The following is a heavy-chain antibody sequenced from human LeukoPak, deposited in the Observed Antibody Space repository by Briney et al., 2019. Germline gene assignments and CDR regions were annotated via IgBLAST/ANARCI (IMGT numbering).Heavy chain of an antibody. CDR2: LGGNGATR. Sequence: GGSLRLSCAASGFSFKDYAMSWVRQAPEKGLEWVSGLGGNGATRYYAGSVKGRFTISRDNSKNTVFLQMNSLTAEDTAVYYCVRVDHRLESSEFDCWGQGTLVTVSS. CDR1: GFSFKDYA. V-gene: IGHV3-23*01. J-gene: IGHJ4*02. CDR3: VRVDHRLESSEFDC. D-gene: IGHD3-16*02.